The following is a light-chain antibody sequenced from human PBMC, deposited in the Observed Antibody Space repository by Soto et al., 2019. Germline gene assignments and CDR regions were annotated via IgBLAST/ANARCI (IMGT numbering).Light chain of an antibody. V-gene: IGKV3-15*01. CDR1: QSVSDN. CDR3: HQYHNWPPRYS. Sequence: IVMTQSPVTLSVSPGERATLSCRASQSVSDNLAWYQQKRGQAPRLLIYRASTRATGIPDRFSGSGSGTEFTLVISSLQSDDSVVYYCHQYHNWPPRYSFGQGSNLEI. J-gene: IGKJ2*01. CDR2: RAS.